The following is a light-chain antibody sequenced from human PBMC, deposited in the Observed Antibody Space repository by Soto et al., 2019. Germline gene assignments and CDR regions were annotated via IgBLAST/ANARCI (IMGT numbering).Light chain of an antibody. Sequence: IVLTQSPATLSWSPGERATLSCRASQSVSIYLAWYQQKPGQAPRLLIYDASNRATGIPARFSGSGSGTDFTLTISSLEPEDFAVYYCQQRSNWLITFGQGTRLEI. V-gene: IGKV3-11*01. CDR1: QSVSIY. CDR3: QQRSNWLIT. CDR2: DAS. J-gene: IGKJ5*01.